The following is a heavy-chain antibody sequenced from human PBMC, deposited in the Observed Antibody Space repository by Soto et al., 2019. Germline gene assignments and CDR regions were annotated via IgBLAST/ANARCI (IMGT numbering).Heavy chain of an antibody. J-gene: IGHJ5*02. Sequence: DVQLVESGGGLVQPGGSLRLSCAGSGFAFSTFDIHWVRQAPGKGLEWVSGIGTLSDTFYAASVQGRFTSSRQNAKNSVYLQMNSLRAGDTAFYYCARGRSFSYDSTPPPMFDPWGQGTLVTVSS. CDR3: ARGRSFSYDSTPPPMFDP. D-gene: IGHD3-10*01. CDR2: IGTLSDT. V-gene: IGHV3-13*01. CDR1: GFAFSTFD.